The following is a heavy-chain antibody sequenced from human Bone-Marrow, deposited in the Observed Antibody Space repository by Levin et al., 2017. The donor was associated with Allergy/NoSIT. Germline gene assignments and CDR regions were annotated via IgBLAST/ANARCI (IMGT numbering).Heavy chain of an antibody. V-gene: IGHV3-11*01. CDR1: GFTFSNFY. Sequence: TGGSLRLSCAAAGFTFSNFYMSWIRQAPGKGLEWVSYIDYSGSTMYYADSVKGRFTISRDNAKNSLDLQMNSLRAEDTAVYYCARPRGGDPLDGFDIWGQGTVVTVSS. J-gene: IGHJ3*02. CDR2: IDYSGSTM. D-gene: IGHD4-17*01. CDR3: ARPRGGDPLDGFDI.